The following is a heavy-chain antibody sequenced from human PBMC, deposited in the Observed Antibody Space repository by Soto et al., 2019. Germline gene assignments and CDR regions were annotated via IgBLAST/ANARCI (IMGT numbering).Heavy chain of an antibody. J-gene: IGHJ4*02. CDR3: ARREYSSSWTLFDY. Sequence: PSETLSLTCAVSGGSISSSNWWSWVRQPPGKGLEWIGEIYHSGSTNYNPSLKSRVTISVDTSKNQFSLKLSSVTAADTAVYYCARREYSSSWTLFDYWGQGTLVTVSS. D-gene: IGHD6-13*01. CDR1: GGSISSSNW. V-gene: IGHV4-4*02. CDR2: IYHSGST.